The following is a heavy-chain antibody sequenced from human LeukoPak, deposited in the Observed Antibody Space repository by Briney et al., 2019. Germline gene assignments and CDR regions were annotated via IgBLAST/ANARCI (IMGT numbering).Heavy chain of an antibody. CDR2: ISYDGSNK. J-gene: IGHJ4*02. V-gene: IGHV3-30-3*01. CDR3: AREGGVGGYSYVLLY. CDR1: GFTFSSYA. Sequence: PGGSLRLSCAASGFTFSSYAMHWVRQAPGKGLEWVAVISYDGSNKYYADSVKGRFTISRDNSKITLYLQMNSLRAEDTAVYYCAREGGVGGYSYVLLYWGQGTLVTVSS. D-gene: IGHD5-18*01.